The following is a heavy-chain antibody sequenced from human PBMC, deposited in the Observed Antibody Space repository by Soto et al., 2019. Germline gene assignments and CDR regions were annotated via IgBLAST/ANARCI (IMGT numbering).Heavy chain of an antibody. CDR2: INFSGST. J-gene: IGHJ4*02. D-gene: IGHD5-18*01. CDR3: ARTLYSYGPRFDY. CDR1: GGSISGYY. Sequence: SETLSLTCTVSGGSISGYYWSWIRQPPGKRLEWIGYINFSGSTNYNPSLRSRVTISVDTSKNQFSLKLSSVTAADTAVYYCARTLYSYGPRFDYWGQGTLVTVSS. V-gene: IGHV4-59*01.